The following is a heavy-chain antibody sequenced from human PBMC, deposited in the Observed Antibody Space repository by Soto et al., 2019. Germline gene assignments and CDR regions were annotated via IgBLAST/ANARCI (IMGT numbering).Heavy chain of an antibody. CDR3: AKGYYGSGTNDY. Sequence: EVQLLESGGGLVQPGGSLRLSCAASGFTFSNYAMSWVRQAPGQGLEWVSIITGDGDNTHYADSVKGRFTISRDNSKNTVYLQMNSLRAEDTAVYSCAKGYYGSGTNDYWGQGTLVTVSP. J-gene: IGHJ4*02. CDR2: ITGDGDNT. V-gene: IGHV3-23*01. CDR1: GFTFSNYA. D-gene: IGHD3-10*01.